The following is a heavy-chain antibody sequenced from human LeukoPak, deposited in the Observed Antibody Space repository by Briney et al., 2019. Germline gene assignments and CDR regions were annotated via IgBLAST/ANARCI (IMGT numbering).Heavy chain of an antibody. CDR3: ARAYYDSSGYGGFDY. D-gene: IGHD3-22*01. V-gene: IGHV1-46*01. CDR2: INPNGGST. Sequence: GASVKVSCKASGYTFTSYYIHWMRQAPGQGLEWMGIINPNGGSTRYAQKFQGRVTMTRDTSTSTVYMELSSLRSEDTAVYYCARAYYDSSGYGGFDYWGQGTLVTVSS. J-gene: IGHJ4*02. CDR1: GYTFTSYY.